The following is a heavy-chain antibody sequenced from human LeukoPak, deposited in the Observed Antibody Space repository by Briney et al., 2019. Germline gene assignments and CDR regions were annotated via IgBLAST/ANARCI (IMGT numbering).Heavy chain of an antibody. J-gene: IGHJ4*02. D-gene: IGHD3-16*01. Sequence: GGSLRLSCAASGFTVSSNYMSWVRQAPGKGLEWVSVIYSGGGTYYADSVKGRFTISRDNSKNTLYLQMNSLRAEDTAVYYCARVGRFRQYFDYWGQGTLVTVSS. CDR3: ARVGRFRQYFDY. CDR1: GFTVSSNY. CDR2: IYSGGGT. V-gene: IGHV3-66*01.